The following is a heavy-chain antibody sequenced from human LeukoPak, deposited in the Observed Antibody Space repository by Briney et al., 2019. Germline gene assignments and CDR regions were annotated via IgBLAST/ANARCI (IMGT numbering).Heavy chain of an antibody. J-gene: IGHJ4*02. Sequence: SVKVSCKASGGTFSSYAISWVRQAPGQGLEWMGRIIPILGIANYAQKFQGRVTITADKSTSTAYMELSSLRSEDTAVYYCAREGKGKQQLVSDYWGQGTLVTVSS. CDR1: GGTFSSYA. CDR3: AREGKGKQQLVSDY. V-gene: IGHV1-69*04. CDR2: IIPILGIA. D-gene: IGHD6-13*01.